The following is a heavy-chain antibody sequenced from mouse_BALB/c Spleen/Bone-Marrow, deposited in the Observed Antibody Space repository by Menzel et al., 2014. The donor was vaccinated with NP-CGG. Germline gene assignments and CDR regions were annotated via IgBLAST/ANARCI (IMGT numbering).Heavy chain of an antibody. V-gene: IGHV4-2*02. CDR1: GFDFXGYW. CDR2: INPGSSTI. CDR3: AILRYYGSHDN. D-gene: IGHD1-2*01. J-gene: IGHJ2*01. Sequence: EVHLVESGGGLVQPGGSLNLACVASGFDFXGYWMSWARQAPGKGLEWIGEINPGSSTINYEPSLKDKFIISRDNAKNTLHLHMRKVRSAATALYDCAILRYYGSHDNWGQGTPLTVSS.